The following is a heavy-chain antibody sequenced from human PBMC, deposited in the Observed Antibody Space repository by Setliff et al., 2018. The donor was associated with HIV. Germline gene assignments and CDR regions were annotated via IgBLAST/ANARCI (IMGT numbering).Heavy chain of an antibody. CDR2: ISYDGSNI. D-gene: IGHD4-17*01. CDR1: GFTFAGYA. V-gene: IGHV3-30*14. J-gene: IGHJ4*02. CDR3: ARTLTTVTTGVFDY. Sequence: GVSLRLSCAASGFTFAGYAMSWVRQAPGKGLEWVALISYDGSNIQYADSVKGRFTISRDNSKNTLYLQMGSLRAEDMAVYYCARTLTTVTTGVFDYWGQGTLVTVSS.